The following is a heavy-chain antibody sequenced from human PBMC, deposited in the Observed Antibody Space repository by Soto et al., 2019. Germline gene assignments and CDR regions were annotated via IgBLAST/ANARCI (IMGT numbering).Heavy chain of an antibody. J-gene: IGHJ4*02. Sequence: SETLSLTSTGYAGTFRGPNWSWSRQPPGKGLEWIGEINHSGSTNYNPSLKSRVTISIDMSKNQYSLKVSSVTSADTAVYDFERGRGLGFVNWGQ. D-gene: IGHD3-10*01. CDR1: AGTFRGPN. V-gene: IGHV4-34*01. CDR2: INHSGST. CDR3: ERGRGLGFVN.